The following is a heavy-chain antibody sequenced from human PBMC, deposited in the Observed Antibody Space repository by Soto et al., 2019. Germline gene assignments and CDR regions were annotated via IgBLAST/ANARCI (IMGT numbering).Heavy chain of an antibody. CDR2: ISGSGGVA. D-gene: IGHD1-1*01. Sequence: GGSLRLSCAAFGFTFTSYAMSWFRQAPGKGLEWVSVISGSGGVAFYADSVKGRFTISRDNSKNTVYLQMNSLRAEDTALYYCAKFGMATTKRGPPYYFDYWGQGTLVTVSS. CDR3: AKFGMATTKRGPPYYFDY. V-gene: IGHV3-23*01. J-gene: IGHJ4*02. CDR1: GFTFTSYA.